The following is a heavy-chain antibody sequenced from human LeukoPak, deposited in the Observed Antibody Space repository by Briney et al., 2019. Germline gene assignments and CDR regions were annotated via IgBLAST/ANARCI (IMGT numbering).Heavy chain of an antibody. CDR2: ISSSSSTI. D-gene: IGHD1-26*01. V-gene: IGHV3-48*01. J-gene: IGHJ4*02. CDR1: GFTFSSYS. CDR3: ARDHSGSYRHYYFDY. Sequence: GGSLRLSCAASGFTFSSYSMNWVRQAPGKGLEWVSYISSSSSTIYYADSVKGRFTISRDNAKNSLYLQMNSLRAEDTAVYYCARDHSGSYRHYYFDYWGQGTLVTVSS.